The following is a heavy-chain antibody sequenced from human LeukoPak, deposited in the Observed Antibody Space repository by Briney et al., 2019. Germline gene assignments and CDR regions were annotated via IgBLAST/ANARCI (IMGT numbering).Heavy chain of an antibody. V-gene: IGHV3-74*01. J-gene: IGHJ4*02. CDR2: INSDGSST. D-gene: IGHD6-6*01. CDR3: VRGGYSSSFRFDY. Sequence: GGSLRLSCAASGITFSSYSMNWVRQAPGKGLVWVSRINSDGSSTSYADSVKGRFTISRDNAKNTLYLQMNSLRAEDTAVYYCVRGGYSSSFRFDYWGQGSLVTVSS. CDR1: GITFSSYS.